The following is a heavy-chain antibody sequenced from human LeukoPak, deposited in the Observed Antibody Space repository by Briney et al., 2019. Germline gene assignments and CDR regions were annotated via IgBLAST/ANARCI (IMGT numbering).Heavy chain of an antibody. CDR1: GGTFISYA. V-gene: IGHV1-69*05. Sequence: SVTVSFKASGGTFISYAISWVRQAPGQGLEWMGGIIPIFGTANYAQKFQGRVTITTDESTSTAYMELSSLRSEDTAVYYCAVVPAAPPSYYYYMDVWGKGTTVTVSS. J-gene: IGHJ6*03. CDR3: AVVPAAPPSYYYYMDV. D-gene: IGHD2-2*01. CDR2: IIPIFGTA.